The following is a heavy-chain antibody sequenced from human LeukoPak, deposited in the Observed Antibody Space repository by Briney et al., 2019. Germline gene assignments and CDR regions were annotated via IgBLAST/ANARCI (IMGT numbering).Heavy chain of an antibody. CDR2: INPNSGGT. D-gene: IGHD2-21*01. CDR1: GYTLTGYY. J-gene: IGHJ4*02. CDR3: AVAPGDY. V-gene: IGHV1-2*02. Sequence: ASVKVSCKASGYTLTGYYMHWVRQAPGQGLEWMGWINPNSGGTNYAQKFQGRVTMTRDTSISTAYMELNRLTSDDTALFYCAVAPGDYWGQGTLVTVSS.